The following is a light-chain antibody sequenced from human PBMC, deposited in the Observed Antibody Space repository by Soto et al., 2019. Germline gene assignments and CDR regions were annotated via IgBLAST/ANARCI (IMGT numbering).Light chain of an antibody. CDR2: GNS. CDR3: RSYDGSLSGSSV. CDR1: SSNIGAGYD. V-gene: IGLV1-40*01. Sequence: QSVLTQPPSVSGAPGQRVTISCTGSSSNIGAGYDVHWYQQLPGTAPKLLIYGNSNRPSGVPDRFSGSKSGTSASLAITGLQAEDEADYNCRSYDGSLSGSSVFGSGTRLTVL. J-gene: IGLJ1*01.